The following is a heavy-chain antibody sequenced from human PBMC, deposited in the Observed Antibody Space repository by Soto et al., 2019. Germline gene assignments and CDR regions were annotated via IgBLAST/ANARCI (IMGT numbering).Heavy chain of an antibody. J-gene: IGHJ3*02. V-gene: IGHV3-30*03. CDR3: ATLRQAFDI. CDR1: GFTFSSYG. Sequence: QVQLVESGGGVVQPGRSLRLSCAASGFTFSSYGMHWVRQAPGKGLEWVTVISYDGSYKYYADSVKGRFTISRDNSKNTLYLQMNSLRAEDTAVYYCATLRQAFDIWGQGTMVTVSS. D-gene: IGHD4-17*01. CDR2: ISYDGSYK.